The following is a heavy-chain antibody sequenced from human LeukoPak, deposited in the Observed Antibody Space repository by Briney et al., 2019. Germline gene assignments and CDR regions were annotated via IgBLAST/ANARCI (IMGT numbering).Heavy chain of an antibody. V-gene: IGHV4-34*01. D-gene: IGHD2-15*01. CDR1: GGSFSGYY. J-gene: IGHJ4*02. CDR2: INHSGST. Sequence: SETLSLTCAVYGGSFSGYYWSWIRQPQGKGLEWIGEINHSGSTNYNPSLKSRVTISVDTSKNHSSLKLSSVTAADTAVYYCARGQDIVVVVAATDKFDYWGQGTLVTVSS. CDR3: ARGQDIVVVVAATDKFDY.